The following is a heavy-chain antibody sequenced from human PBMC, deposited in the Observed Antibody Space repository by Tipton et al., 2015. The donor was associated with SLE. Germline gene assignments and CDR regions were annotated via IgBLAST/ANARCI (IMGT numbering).Heavy chain of an antibody. D-gene: IGHD6-13*01. V-gene: IGHV4-59*12. CDR2: IYYSGSI. CDR1: GGSISSYY. CDR3: AGDGSRIAAAGYDY. Sequence: TLSLTCTVSGGSISSYYWSWIRQPPGKGLEWIGYIYYSGSINYNPSLKSRVTISVDTSKNQFSLKLSSVTAADTAVYYCAGDGSRIAAAGYDYWGQGTLVTVSS. J-gene: IGHJ4*02.